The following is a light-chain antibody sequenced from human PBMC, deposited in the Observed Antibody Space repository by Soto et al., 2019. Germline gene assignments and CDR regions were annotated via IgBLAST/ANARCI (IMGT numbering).Light chain of an antibody. Sequence: QSVLTQPASVSGSPGQSITISCTGTSSVVGSYNLVSWYQQHPGKAPKLMIYEGSKRPSGVSNRFSGSKSGNTASLTVSGLQAEDEADYYCISYAVTTSYVSGTGTKVTVL. V-gene: IGLV2-14*02. CDR2: EGS. CDR1: SSVVGSYNL. CDR3: ISYAVTTSYV. J-gene: IGLJ1*01.